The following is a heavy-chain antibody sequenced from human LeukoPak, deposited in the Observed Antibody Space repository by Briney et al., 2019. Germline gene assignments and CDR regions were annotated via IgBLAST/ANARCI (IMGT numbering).Heavy chain of an antibody. CDR3: ARDNSGWSRDY. V-gene: IGHV3-21*06. CDR2: INWGSNHI. CDR1: GFIFSKVW. J-gene: IGHJ4*02. Sequence: PGGSLRLSCAASGFIFSKVWMNWVRQAPGKGLEWVSSINWGSNHIYYADAVQGRFTISRDNAKNSLYLQMNSLRAEDTAIYYCARDNSGWSRDYWGQGTLVTVSS. D-gene: IGHD6-19*01.